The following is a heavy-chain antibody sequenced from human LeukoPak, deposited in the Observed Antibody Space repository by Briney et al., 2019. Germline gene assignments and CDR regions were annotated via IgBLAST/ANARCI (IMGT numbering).Heavy chain of an antibody. D-gene: IGHD3-22*01. CDR2: ISGSGGST. CDR1: GFTFSSYA. V-gene: IGHV3-23*01. Sequence: PGGSLRLSCAASGFTFSSYAMSWVRQAPGKGLEWVSAISGSGGSTYYEDSVKGRFTISRDNSKNPLYLQMNSLRAEDTAVYYCSKSIEMYYYDSSGYYYFHYWGQGTLVTVSS. CDR3: SKSIEMYYYDSSGYYYFHY. J-gene: IGHJ4*02.